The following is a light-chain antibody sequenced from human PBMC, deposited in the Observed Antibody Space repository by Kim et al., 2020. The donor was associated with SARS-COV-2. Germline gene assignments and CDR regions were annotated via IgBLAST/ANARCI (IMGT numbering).Light chain of an antibody. CDR2: AAS. V-gene: IGKV1-27*01. CDR1: QGISPC. Sequence: ASVGAGVTIPGRASQGISPCLAWFQQKPGKAPTLLIYAASALHSGVPSRFGGSGAGTDFTLTISSLRPEDVATYYCQSYNSSPWTFGQGTKVDIK. CDR3: QSYNSSPWT. J-gene: IGKJ1*01.